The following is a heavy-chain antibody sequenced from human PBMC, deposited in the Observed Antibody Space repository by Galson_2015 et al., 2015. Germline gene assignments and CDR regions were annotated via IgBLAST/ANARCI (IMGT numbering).Heavy chain of an antibody. CDR2: INPNSGGT. CDR3: ARGARITMIVVVPGAFEI. Sequence: SVKVSCKASGYTFTGYYMHWVRQAPGQGLEWMGRINPNSGGTNYAQKFQGRVTMTRDTSISTAYMELSRLRSDDTAVYYCARGARITMIVVVPGAFEIWGQGTMVTVSS. CDR1: GYTFTGYY. D-gene: IGHD3-22*01. V-gene: IGHV1-2*06. J-gene: IGHJ3*02.